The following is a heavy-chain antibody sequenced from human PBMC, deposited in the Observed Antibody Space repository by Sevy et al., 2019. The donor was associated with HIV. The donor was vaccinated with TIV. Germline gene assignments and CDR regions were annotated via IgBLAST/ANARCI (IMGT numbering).Heavy chain of an antibody. V-gene: IGHV3-30*18. J-gene: IGHJ6*02. Sequence: GGSLRLSCAASGFTFSTYDIHWVRQAPGKGLEWVAIISYDGNYREYADSVRVRFSMSRDNSKNTVYLQMNGLSIEDTAVYYCAKNRPPGGSYFSRHAMDVWGRGTTVTVSS. D-gene: IGHD3-16*01. CDR1: GFTFSTYD. CDR2: ISYDGNYR. CDR3: AKNRPPGGSYFSRHAMDV.